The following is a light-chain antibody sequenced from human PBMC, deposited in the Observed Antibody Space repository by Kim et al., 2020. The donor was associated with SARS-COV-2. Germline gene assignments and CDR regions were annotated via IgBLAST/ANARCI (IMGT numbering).Light chain of an antibody. J-gene: IGLJ3*02. V-gene: IGLV3-25*03. CDR3: QSADRSGIWE. Sequence: SYELTQPPSVSVSPGQTARITCSADALPIQYTYWYQQRPGQAPVMVIFKDTERPSGIPERFSGSSSGTTATLTITGVQAEDEAEYYCQSADRSGIWEYGGGTQLTVL. CDR1: ALPIQY. CDR2: KDT.